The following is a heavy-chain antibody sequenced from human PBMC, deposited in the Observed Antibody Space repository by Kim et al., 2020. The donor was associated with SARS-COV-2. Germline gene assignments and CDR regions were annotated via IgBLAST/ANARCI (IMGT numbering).Heavy chain of an antibody. CDR2: ISAYNGNT. Sequence: ASVKVSCKASGYTFTSYCISWVRQAPGQGLEWMGWISAYNGNTNYAQKFQGRVTMTTDTSTSTAYMELRSLRSDDTAVYYCARDNAFWSGFVPHPFDYWGPETLVTVSS. J-gene: IGHJ4*02. CDR1: GYTFTSYC. D-gene: IGHD3-3*01. CDR3: ARDNAFWSGFVPHPFDY. V-gene: IGHV1-18*04.